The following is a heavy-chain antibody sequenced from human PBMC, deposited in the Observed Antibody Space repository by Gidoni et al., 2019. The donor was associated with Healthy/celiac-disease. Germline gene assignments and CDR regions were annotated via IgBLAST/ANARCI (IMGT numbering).Heavy chain of an antibody. V-gene: IGHV4-31*03. D-gene: IGHD4-4*01. CDR3: ARDRGAYSIKRAFDI. CDR1: GGPISSGGYY. Sequence: QVQLQEAGPGLGKPSQTLSLTCTVSGGPISSGGYYWSWIRQHPGKGLEWIGYIYYSGSTYYNPSLKSRVTISVDTSKNQFSLKLSSVTAADTAVYYCARDRGAYSIKRAFDIWGQGTMVTVSS. CDR2: IYYSGST. J-gene: IGHJ3*02.